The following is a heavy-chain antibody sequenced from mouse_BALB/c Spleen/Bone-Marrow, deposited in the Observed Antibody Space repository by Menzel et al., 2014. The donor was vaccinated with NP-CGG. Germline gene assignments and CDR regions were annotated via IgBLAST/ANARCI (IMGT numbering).Heavy chain of an antibody. CDR1: GYTFTNYY. CDR3: ARDSNSKDYFDY. J-gene: IGHJ2*01. V-gene: IGHV1-63*02. Sequence: VHLVESGAELVRPGTSVKISCKASGYTFTNYYLGWVKQRPGHGLEWIGDIYPGGGYTNYNEEFKGKATLTADTSSSTAYMQLSGLTSEDSAVYFCARDSNSKDYFDYWGQGTTLTVSS. CDR2: IYPGGGYT. D-gene: IGHD2-5*01.